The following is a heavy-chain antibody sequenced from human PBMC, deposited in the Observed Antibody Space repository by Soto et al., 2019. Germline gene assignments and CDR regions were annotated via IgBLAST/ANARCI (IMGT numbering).Heavy chain of an antibody. V-gene: IGHV3-23*01. J-gene: IGHJ4*02. CDR3: ARRSSSWYFDY. CDR2: ISGSDGST. Sequence: EVQLLESGGGLVQPGGSLRLSCAASGFTFSSYAMNWVRQAPGKGLEWVSVISGSDGSTYYADSVKGRFTISRDNSKHSLNLQMNSLRAEDTDVYYCARRSSSWYFDYWGQGTLVTVS. CDR1: GFTFSSYA. D-gene: IGHD6-13*01.